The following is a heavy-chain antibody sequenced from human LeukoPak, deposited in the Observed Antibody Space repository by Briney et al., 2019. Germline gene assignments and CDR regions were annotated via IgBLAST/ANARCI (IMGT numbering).Heavy chain of an antibody. V-gene: IGHV3-64*04. CDR3: ARGLPPVMKYYFDY. CDR2: ISSNGGST. Sequence: PGGSLRLSCSASAFIFSSYAMHWVRQAPGKGLEYVSVISSNGGSTYYADSVKGRFTISRDNSKNTLYLQMNSLRAEDTAMYYCARGLPPVMKYYFDYWGQGTLVTVSS. D-gene: IGHD4-11*01. J-gene: IGHJ4*02. CDR1: AFIFSSYA.